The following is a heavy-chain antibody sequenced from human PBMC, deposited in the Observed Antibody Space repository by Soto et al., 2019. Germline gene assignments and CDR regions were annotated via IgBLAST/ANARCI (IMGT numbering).Heavy chain of an antibody. D-gene: IGHD2-21*01. CDR2: ISHTGTT. V-gene: IGHV4-4*02. CDR1: GDSITSSYW. CDR3: ARHIPIDSLLGFDY. Sequence: SETLSLTCTVSGDSITSSYWWSWVRQPPGRGLEWIGKISHTGTTYYNPSLESRITISVEKSKDQFSLKLTSVTAADTAVFYCARHIPIDSLLGFDYWGHGTLVTVSS. J-gene: IGHJ4*01.